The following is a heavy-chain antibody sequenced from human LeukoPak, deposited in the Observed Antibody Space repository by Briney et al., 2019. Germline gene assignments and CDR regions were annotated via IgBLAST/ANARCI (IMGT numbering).Heavy chain of an antibody. Sequence: PGGSLRLSCAASGFSFSSYAMTWVRQAPGKGLEWVSALSVSGGNTYYADSVKGRFTISRANSKNTLYLQMNSLRAEDTAVYHCAKADSTTWYNNYVDGWGQGALVTVSS. J-gene: IGHJ4*02. CDR2: LSVSGGNT. CDR1: GFSFSSYA. CDR3: AKADSTTWYNNYVDG. D-gene: IGHD2-2*02. V-gene: IGHV3-23*01.